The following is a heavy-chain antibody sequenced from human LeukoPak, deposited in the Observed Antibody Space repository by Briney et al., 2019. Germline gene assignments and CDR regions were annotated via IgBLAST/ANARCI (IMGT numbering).Heavy chain of an antibody. CDR3: ARALLAYGSGSYGGWFDP. CDR2: IYYSGST. D-gene: IGHD3-10*01. V-gene: IGHV4-34*01. J-gene: IGHJ5*02. CDR1: GGSFSGYY. Sequence: SETLSLTCAVYGGSFSGYYWGWIRQPPGKGLEWIGSIYYSGSTYYNPSLKSRVTISVDTSKKQFSLKLTSVTAADMAVYYCARALLAYGSGSYGGWFDPWGQGTLVTVSS.